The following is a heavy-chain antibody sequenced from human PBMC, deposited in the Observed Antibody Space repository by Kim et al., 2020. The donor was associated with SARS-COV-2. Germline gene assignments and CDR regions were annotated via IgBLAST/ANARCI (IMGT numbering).Heavy chain of an antibody. D-gene: IGHD6-6*01. CDR1: GFTFSSYA. V-gene: IGHV3-23*01. J-gene: IGHJ6*03. Sequence: GGSLRLSCAASGFTFSSYAMSWVRQAPGKGLEWVSAISGSGGSTYYADSVKGRFTISRDNSKNTLYLQMNSLRAEDTAVYYCAKALAALEYYYMDVWGKGTTVTVSS. CDR3: AKALAALEYYYMDV. CDR2: ISGSGGST.